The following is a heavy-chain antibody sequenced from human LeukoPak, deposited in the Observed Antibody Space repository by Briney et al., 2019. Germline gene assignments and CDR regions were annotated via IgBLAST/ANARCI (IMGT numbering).Heavy chain of an antibody. J-gene: IGHJ4*02. CDR3: ARRAGAYSHPYDY. V-gene: IGHV3-7*01. Sequence: GGSLRLSCSASGFTFNAYWMSWVRQAPGKGLEWVANINHDGSEREYVDSVKGRFTISRDNAEDSLSLRIHSLRVDDTAVYYCARRAGAYSHPYDYWGQGTLVTVSS. CDR2: INHDGSER. CDR1: GFTFNAYW. D-gene: IGHD4/OR15-4a*01.